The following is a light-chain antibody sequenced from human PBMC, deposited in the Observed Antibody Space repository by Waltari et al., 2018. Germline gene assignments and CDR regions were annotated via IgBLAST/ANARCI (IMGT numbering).Light chain of an antibody. J-gene: IGLJ3*02. Sequence: QSALTQPASVSGSPGESITISCTGTSRDVGGHNHVSWSQHHPGKAPKLLIHDVNKRPSGVSNRFSGSKSGDTASLTISGLQAEDEADYYCNSFTDSVTWVFGGGTKLTVL. CDR2: DVN. CDR1: SRDVGGHNH. CDR3: NSFTDSVTWV. V-gene: IGLV2-14*03.